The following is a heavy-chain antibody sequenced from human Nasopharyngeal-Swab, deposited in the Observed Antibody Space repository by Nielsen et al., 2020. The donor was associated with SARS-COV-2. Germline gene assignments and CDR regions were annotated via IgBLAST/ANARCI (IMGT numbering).Heavy chain of an antibody. V-gene: IGHV4-30-2*01. CDR3: ARVGVCGGSCYFFDY. CDR2: IYHSGST. Sequence: SETLSLTCAVSGGSISSGGYSWSWIRQPPGKGLEWIGYIYHSGSTYYNPSLKSRVTISVDRSKNQFSLKLSSVTAADTAVYYCARVGVCGGSCYFFDYWGQGTLVTVSS. J-gene: IGHJ4*02. D-gene: IGHD2-15*01. CDR1: GGSISSGGYS.